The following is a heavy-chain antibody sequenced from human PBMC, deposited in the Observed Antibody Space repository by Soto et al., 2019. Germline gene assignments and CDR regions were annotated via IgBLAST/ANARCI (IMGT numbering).Heavy chain of an antibody. CDR2: VSFDSKNK. D-gene: IGHD4-4*01. CDR3: AKESVEATYSYYGMDV. J-gene: IGHJ6*02. V-gene: IGHV3-30*18. Sequence: LVESGGGVVQPGRSLTLSCAGSGFSFDSYGMHWVRQAPGKGLEWVTTVSFDSKNKYYIDSVEGRFTISRDNSKNMLYLQMNSLRQEDTAVYYCAKESVEATYSYYGMDVWGPGTTVTVSS. CDR1: GFSFDSYG.